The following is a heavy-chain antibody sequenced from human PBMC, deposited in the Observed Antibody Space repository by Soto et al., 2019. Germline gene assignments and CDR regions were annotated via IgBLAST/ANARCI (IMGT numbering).Heavy chain of an antibody. J-gene: IGHJ3*02. CDR2: IYYSGST. CDR3: GRGPIEITMIVVVHDAFDI. Sequence: SETLSLTCTVSGGSISSYYWSWIRQPPGKGLEWIGYIYYSGSTNYNPSLKSRVTISVDTSKNQFSLKLSSVTAADTAVYYCGRGPIEITMIVVVHDAFDIWGQGTMVTVSS. CDR1: GGSISSYY. V-gene: IGHV4-59*01. D-gene: IGHD3-22*01.